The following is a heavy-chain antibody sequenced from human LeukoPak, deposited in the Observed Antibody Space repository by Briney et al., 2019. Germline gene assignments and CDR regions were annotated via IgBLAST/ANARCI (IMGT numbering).Heavy chain of an antibody. J-gene: IGHJ4*02. V-gene: IGHV3-48*01. CDR2: ISSSSSTI. D-gene: IGHD3-10*01. Sequence: GGSLRLSCAASGFTFSSYSMNWVRQAPGKGLEWVSYISSSSSTIYYADSVKGRFTISRDNAKNSLYLQMNSLRAEDTAVYYCARDHSTMVRGTTHWGQGTLVTVSS. CDR1: GFTFSSYS. CDR3: ARDHSTMVRGTTH.